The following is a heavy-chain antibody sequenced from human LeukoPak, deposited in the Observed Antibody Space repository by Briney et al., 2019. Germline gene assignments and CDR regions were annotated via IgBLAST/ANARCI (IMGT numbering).Heavy chain of an antibody. CDR3: ARAVVVVPAAIRVDYYYMDV. Sequence: ASVKVSCKASGYTFTSYGISWARQAPGQGLEWMGWISAYNGNTNCAQKLQGRVTMTTDTSTSTAYMELRSLRSDDTAVYYCARAVVVVPAAIRVDYYYMDVWGKGTTVTVSS. D-gene: IGHD2-2*02. CDR2: ISAYNGNT. J-gene: IGHJ6*03. V-gene: IGHV1-18*01. CDR1: GYTFTSYG.